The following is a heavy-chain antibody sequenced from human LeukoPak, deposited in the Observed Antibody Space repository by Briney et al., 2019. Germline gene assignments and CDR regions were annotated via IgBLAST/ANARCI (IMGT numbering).Heavy chain of an antibody. CDR3: AKYYVAVAGTWNAFDI. CDR1: GFTFSSSP. D-gene: IGHD6-19*01. Sequence: PGGSLRLSCAASGFTFSSSPMSWVRQAPGKGLEWVSGIDDRGDNTFYTDSVKGRFTVSRDNSKNTVYLQMNSLRAEDTAMYYCAKYYVAVAGTWNAFDIWGQGTVVTVSS. CDR2: IDDRGDNT. J-gene: IGHJ3*02. V-gene: IGHV3-23*01.